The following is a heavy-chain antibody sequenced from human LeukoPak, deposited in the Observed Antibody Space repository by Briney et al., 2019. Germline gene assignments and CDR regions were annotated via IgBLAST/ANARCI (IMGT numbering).Heavy chain of an antibody. CDR1: GFTFEDYA. J-gene: IGHJ3*02. V-gene: IGHV3-9*01. CDR2: ISWNSGSF. Sequence: GGSLRLSCAASGFTFEDYAMHWVRQVPGKGLEWVSGISWNSGSFGYANSVKGRFTISRDNAKNSLYLQMNSLRADDTALYHCAKGYVSSGYYYGGAFYTWGQRKMVTVSS. CDR3: AKGYVSSGYYYGGAFYT. D-gene: IGHD3-22*01.